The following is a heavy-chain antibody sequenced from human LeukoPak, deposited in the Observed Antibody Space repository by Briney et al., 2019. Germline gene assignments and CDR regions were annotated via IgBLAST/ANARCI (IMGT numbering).Heavy chain of an antibody. V-gene: IGHV4-59*08. J-gene: IGHJ5*02. CDR3: ARRLAAAGLRS. D-gene: IGHD6-13*01. Sequence: PSETLSLTCTVSGGSISNSFWNWIRQPPGKGLEWIGHIYYTGSPRYNPSLTSRVTISVDTSKNQFSLKLSSVTAADTAVYYCARRLAAAGLRSWGQGTLVTVSS. CDR1: GGSISNSF. CDR2: IYYTGSP.